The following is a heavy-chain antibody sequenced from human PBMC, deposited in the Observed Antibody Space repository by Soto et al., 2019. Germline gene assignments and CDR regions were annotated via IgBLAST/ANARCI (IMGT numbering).Heavy chain of an antibody. D-gene: IGHD5-12*01. CDR3: AISDILGYHYAMDV. CDR2: DNPSGRFV. J-gene: IGHJ6*02. Sequence: ASVKVSPKPSGYTFNRYYMHWGGQAPCQGLEWMGIDNPSGRFVTHAPKFQGRVTMTRDTYTGTFYMELSGLRSDDTAVYYCAISDILGYHYAMDVWGQGTTVTVSS. V-gene: IGHV1-46*02. CDR1: GYTFNRYY.